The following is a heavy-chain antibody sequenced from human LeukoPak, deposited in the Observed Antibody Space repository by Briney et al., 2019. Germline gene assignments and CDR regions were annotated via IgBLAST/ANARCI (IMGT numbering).Heavy chain of an antibody. CDR3: ARDKVNYDVLTGYYTFTKGDYYGMDV. J-gene: IGHJ6*04. V-gene: IGHV4-39*07. Sequence: SETLSLTCTVSGDSISSSGYYWGWIRQSPGKGLEWIGTINYSGNTYYNPSLKSRVTISVDTSKNQFSLKLNSVTAADTAVYYCARDKVNYDVLTGYYTFTKGDYYGMDVWGKGTTVTVSS. CDR1: GDSISSSGYY. D-gene: IGHD3-9*01. CDR2: INYSGNT.